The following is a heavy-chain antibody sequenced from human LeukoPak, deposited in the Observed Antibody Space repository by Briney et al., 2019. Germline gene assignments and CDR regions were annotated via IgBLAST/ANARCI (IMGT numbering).Heavy chain of an antibody. Sequence: PSETLSLTCAVYGGSFSGYYWSWIRQPPGKGLEWIGEINHSGSTYYNPSLKSRVTISVDTSKNQFSLKLSSVTAADTAVYYCASEDSTVTTSYYFDYWGQGTLVTVSS. CDR2: INHSGST. CDR3: ASEDSTVTTSYYFDY. V-gene: IGHV4-34*01. J-gene: IGHJ4*02. D-gene: IGHD4-17*01. CDR1: GGSFSGYY.